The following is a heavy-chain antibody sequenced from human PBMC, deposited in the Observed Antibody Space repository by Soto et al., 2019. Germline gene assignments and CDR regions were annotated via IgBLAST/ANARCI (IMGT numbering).Heavy chain of an antibody. CDR1: GFTFSSYW. Sequence: EVQLVESGGGLVQPGGSLRLSCAASGFTFSSYWMHWVRQAPGKGLVWVSRINSDGSSTSYADSVKGRFTISRDNAKNTLYLQMNSLSAEDTAVYYCARDSSYDFWSGYRPIDYWGQGTLVTVSS. J-gene: IGHJ4*02. CDR3: ARDSSYDFWSGYRPIDY. CDR2: INSDGSST. D-gene: IGHD3-3*01. V-gene: IGHV3-74*01.